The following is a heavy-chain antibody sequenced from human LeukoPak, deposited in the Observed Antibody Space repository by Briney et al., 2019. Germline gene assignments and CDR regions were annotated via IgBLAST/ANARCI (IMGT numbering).Heavy chain of an antibody. V-gene: IGHV3-23*01. J-gene: IGHJ6*02. Sequence: PGGSLRLSCAASGFTFSSYAMSWVRQAPGKGLEWVSAISGSGGSTYYADSVKGRFTISRDNSKNTLYLQMNSLRAEDTAVYYCARDRQDLYYYYYGMDVWGQGTTVTVSS. D-gene: IGHD3/OR15-3a*01. CDR2: ISGSGGST. CDR1: GFTFSSYA. CDR3: ARDRQDLYYYYYGMDV.